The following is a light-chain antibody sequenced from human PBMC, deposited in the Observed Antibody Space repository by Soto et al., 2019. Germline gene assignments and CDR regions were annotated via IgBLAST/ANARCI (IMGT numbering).Light chain of an antibody. V-gene: IGKV3-15*01. CDR1: QSVSSN. CDR3: QQYNNWSKT. CDR2: GAS. Sequence: IGMTDPPPTLYASPGEKATLSCRASQSVSSNLAWYQQKPGQAPRLLIYGASTRATGIPARFSGSGSATEFTLTISSLQSEDFAVYYCQQYNNWSKTCGQGTKV. J-gene: IGKJ1*01.